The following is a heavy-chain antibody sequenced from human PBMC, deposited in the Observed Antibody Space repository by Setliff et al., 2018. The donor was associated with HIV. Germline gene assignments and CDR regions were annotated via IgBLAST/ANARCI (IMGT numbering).Heavy chain of an antibody. CDR3: VRESVISDAKIDF. CDR2: ISPYNGDT. CDR1: GYRFDEYG. V-gene: IGHV1-18*01. Sequence: ASVKVSCKASGYRFDEYGISWVRQAPGQGLEWMGWISPYNGDTRYAQKVQGRVTLTTDTSTNTAYMELRTLRSDDTAVYYCVRESVISDAKIDFWGRGTLVTVSS. D-gene: IGHD3-22*01. J-gene: IGHJ5*01.